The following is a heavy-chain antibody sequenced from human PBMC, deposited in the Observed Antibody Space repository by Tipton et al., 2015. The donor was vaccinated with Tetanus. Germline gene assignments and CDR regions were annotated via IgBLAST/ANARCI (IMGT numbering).Heavy chain of an antibody. CDR3: ARAGSGGGYSYGYRMGGTDYYYYGMDV. CDR1: GFTFSSYW. D-gene: IGHD5-18*01. Sequence: SLRLSCAASGFTFSSYWMSWVRQAPGKGLEWVANIKQDGSEKYYVDSVKGRFTISRDNAKNSLYLQMNSLRAEDTAVYYCARAGSGGGYSYGYRMGGTDYYYYGMDVWGQGTTVTVSS. J-gene: IGHJ6*02. V-gene: IGHV3-7*01. CDR2: IKQDGSEK.